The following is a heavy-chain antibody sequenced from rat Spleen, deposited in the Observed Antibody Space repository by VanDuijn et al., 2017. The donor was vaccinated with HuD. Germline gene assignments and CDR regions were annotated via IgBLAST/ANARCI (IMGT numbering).Heavy chain of an antibody. V-gene: IGHV5-22*01. Sequence: EVQLVESGGGLVQPGRSMKLSCAASGLSFSNYDMAWVRQAPNKGLEWVASITYEGTTTYYGDSVKGRFTISRDNAKSTLYLQMDSLRSEDTATYYCARAYKGFAYWGQGTLVTVSS. CDR3: ARAYKGFAY. CDR1: GLSFSNYD. CDR2: ITYEGTTT. J-gene: IGHJ3*01. D-gene: IGHD1-4*01.